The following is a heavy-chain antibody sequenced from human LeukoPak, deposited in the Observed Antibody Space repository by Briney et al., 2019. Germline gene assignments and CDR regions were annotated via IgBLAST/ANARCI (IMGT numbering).Heavy chain of an antibody. CDR1: GYTFTGYY. Sequence: ASVKVSCKASGYTFTGYYMHWVRQAPGQGLEWMGWINPNGGGTNYAQKFQGRVTMTRDTSISTAYMELSRLRSDDTAVYYCARDQCCSSTSCYSWFDPWGQGTLVTVSS. V-gene: IGHV1-2*02. D-gene: IGHD2-2*01. CDR3: ARDQCCSSTSCYSWFDP. CDR2: INPNGGGT. J-gene: IGHJ5*02.